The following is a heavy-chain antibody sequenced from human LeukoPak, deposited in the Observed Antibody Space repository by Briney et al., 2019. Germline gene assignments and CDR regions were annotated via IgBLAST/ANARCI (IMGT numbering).Heavy chain of an antibody. D-gene: IGHD3-3*01. CDR1: GFTFSSYA. Sequence: PGGSLRLSCAASGFTFSSYAMSWVRQAPGKGLEWLSSIRCRGVSTYYADSVKGRFTISRDNSKNTLYLQMDSLRVEDTAVYYCANPEWLLPSYYYSGLDVWGHGNPVTVSS. V-gene: IGHV3-23*01. CDR3: ANPEWLLPSYYYSGLDV. J-gene: IGHJ6*02. CDR2: IRCRGVST.